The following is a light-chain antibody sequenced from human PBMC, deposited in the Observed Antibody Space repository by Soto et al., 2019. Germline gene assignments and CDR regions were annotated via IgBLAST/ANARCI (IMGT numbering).Light chain of an antibody. V-gene: IGKV3-20*01. Sequence: EIVLTQSPGTLSLSPGERATLSCRASQSVSINYVAWYQQRPGQAPRLLIYGASGRATGIPDSFSGSESGTDFTLTISRVEAEDSAVYFCQQYGTSPRTFGQGTKVEIK. CDR1: QSVSINY. CDR3: QQYGTSPRT. J-gene: IGKJ1*01. CDR2: GAS.